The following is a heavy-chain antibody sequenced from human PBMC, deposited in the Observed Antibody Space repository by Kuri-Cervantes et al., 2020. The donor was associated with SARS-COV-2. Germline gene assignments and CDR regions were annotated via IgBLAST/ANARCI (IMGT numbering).Heavy chain of an antibody. V-gene: IGHV3-74*01. D-gene: IGHD3-22*01. CDR3: ATGRITMIVVVLPYYFDY. J-gene: IGHJ4*02. CDR2: INSDGSST. CDR1: GLTFSSYW. Sequence: LSLTCAASGLTFSSYWMHWVRQAPGKGLVWVSRINSDGSSTSYADSVKGRFTISRENAKNSLYLQMDSLRAGDTAVYYCATGRITMIVVVLPYYFDYWGQGTLVTVSS.